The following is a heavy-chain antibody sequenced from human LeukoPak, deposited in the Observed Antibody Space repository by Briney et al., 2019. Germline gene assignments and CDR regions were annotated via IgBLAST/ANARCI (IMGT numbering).Heavy chain of an antibody. CDR3: ARGNAYYYSHYYYYYMDV. CDR2: INHSGST. D-gene: IGHD3-16*01. J-gene: IGHJ6*03. Sequence: SETLSLTCAVYGGSFSGYYWSWIRQPPGKGLEWIGEINHSGSTNYNPSLKSRVTISINTSKNQFSLKLSSVTAADTAVYYCARGNAYYYSHYYYYYMDVWGKGTTVTVSS. CDR1: GGSFSGYY. V-gene: IGHV4-34*01.